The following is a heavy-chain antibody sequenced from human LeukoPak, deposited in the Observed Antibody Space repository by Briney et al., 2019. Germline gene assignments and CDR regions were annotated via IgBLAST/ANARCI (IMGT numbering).Heavy chain of an antibody. V-gene: IGHV1-24*01. D-gene: IGHD5-24*01. Sequence: ASVKVSCKVSGYTLTELSMHWVRQAPGKGLEWMGGFDPEDGETIYAQKFQGRVTMTEDTSTDTAYMELSSLRSEDTAVYYCATLGRTIGAFDIWGQGAMVTVSS. CDR1: GYTLTELS. CDR2: FDPEDGET. J-gene: IGHJ3*02. CDR3: ATLGRTIGAFDI.